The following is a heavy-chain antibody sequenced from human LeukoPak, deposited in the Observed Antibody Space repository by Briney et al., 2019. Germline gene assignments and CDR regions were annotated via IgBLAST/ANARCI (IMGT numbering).Heavy chain of an antibody. D-gene: IGHD3-22*01. CDR1: GFTFSSYS. Sequence: PGGSLRLSCAASGFTFSSYSMNWVRQAPGKGLEWVSSISSSSSYIYYADSVKGRFTISRDNAKNSLCLQMNSLRAEDTAVYYCARDEAGFFGNYYDSSGYLKSDYWGQGTLVTVSS. CDR3: ARDEAGFFGNYYDSSGYLKSDY. CDR2: ISSSSSYI. J-gene: IGHJ4*02. V-gene: IGHV3-21*01.